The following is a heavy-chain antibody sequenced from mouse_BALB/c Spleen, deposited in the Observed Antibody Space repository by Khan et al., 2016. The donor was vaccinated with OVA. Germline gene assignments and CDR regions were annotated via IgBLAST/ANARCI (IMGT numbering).Heavy chain of an antibody. CDR3: AIGGLYYDYLAY. V-gene: IGHV1-87*01. CDR2: IYPGDGDT. Sequence: QVQLQQSGAELARPGASVKLSCKASGYTFTSYWMQWVKQRPGQGLEWIGAIYPGDGDTRYTQKFKGKATLTADKSSSTAYMQLSSFASEDYAVYYCAIGGLYYDYLAYWGQGTLVTVSA. J-gene: IGHJ3*01. CDR1: GYTFTSYW. D-gene: IGHD2-4*01.